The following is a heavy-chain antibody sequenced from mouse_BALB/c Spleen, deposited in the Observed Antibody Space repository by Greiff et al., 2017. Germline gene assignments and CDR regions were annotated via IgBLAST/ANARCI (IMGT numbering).Heavy chain of an antibody. D-gene: IGHD1-2*01. CDR2: ISSGGST. J-gene: IGHJ4*01. CDR1: GFTFSSYA. Sequence: EVQGVESGGGLVKPGGSLKLSCAASGFTFSSYAMSWVRQTPEKRLEWVASISSGGSTYYPDSVKGRFTISRDNARNILYLQMSSLRSEDTAMYYCARENYGYNYYAMDYWGQGTSVTVSS. CDR3: ARENYGYNYYAMDY. V-gene: IGHV5-6-5*01.